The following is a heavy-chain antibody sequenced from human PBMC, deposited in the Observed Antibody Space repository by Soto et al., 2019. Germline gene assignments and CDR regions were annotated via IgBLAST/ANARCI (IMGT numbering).Heavy chain of an antibody. J-gene: IGHJ6*02. D-gene: IGHD2-2*01. CDR2: INPNSGGT. Sequence: ASVKVSCKASRYTFPGYYMHWVRQAPGQGLEWMGWINPNSGGTNYAQKFQGRVTMTRDTSISTAYMELSRLRSDDTAVYYCAREMGRRYCSSTSCRKQYYYGMDVWGQGTTVTVSS. CDR1: RYTFPGYY. CDR3: AREMGRRYCSSTSCRKQYYYGMDV. V-gene: IGHV1-2*02.